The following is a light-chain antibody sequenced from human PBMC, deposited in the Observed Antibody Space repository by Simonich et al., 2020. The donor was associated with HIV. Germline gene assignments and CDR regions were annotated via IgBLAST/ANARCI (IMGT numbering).Light chain of an antibody. CDR2: EVS. V-gene: IGLV2-8*01. CDR3: SSYAGSNNLV. CDR1: RSDVGGYNF. Sequence: QSALTQPPSAPGSPGQPAPISCPGTRSDVGGYNFVSWDQQPPGKAPKLLFYEVSKRPSGVPDRFSGSKSGNTASLTVSGLQAEDEADYYCSSYAGSNNLVFGGGTKLTVL. J-gene: IGLJ3*02.